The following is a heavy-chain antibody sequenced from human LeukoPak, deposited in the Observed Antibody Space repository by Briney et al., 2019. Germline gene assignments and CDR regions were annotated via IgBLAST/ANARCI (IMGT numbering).Heavy chain of an antibody. J-gene: IGHJ4*02. V-gene: IGHV1-2*02. CDR2: INPNSGGT. Sequence: ASVKVSCKASGYTFTGYYMHWVRQAPGQGLEWMGWINPNSGGTNYAQKFQGRVTMTRDTSISTAYMELSRLRSDDTAVYYCARRNLAAAGTLDYCGQGTLVTVSS. D-gene: IGHD6-13*01. CDR3: ARRNLAAAGTLDY. CDR1: GYTFTGYY.